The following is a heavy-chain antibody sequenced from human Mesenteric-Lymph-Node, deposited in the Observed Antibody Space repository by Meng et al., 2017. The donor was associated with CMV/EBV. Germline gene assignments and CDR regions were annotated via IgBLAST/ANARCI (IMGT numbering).Heavy chain of an antibody. D-gene: IGHD2-2*01. CDR2: IRSDGSDV. Sequence: GESLKISCSTSGFTFSDYGMHWVRQPPGKGLEWLSFIRSDGSDVFHADSVKGRFTISRDNSKNTLYLQMNSLRAEDTAVYYCAKGDVVVPAATFDYWGQGTLVTVSS. J-gene: IGHJ4*02. V-gene: IGHV3-30*02. CDR3: AKGDVVVPAATFDY. CDR1: GFTFSDYG.